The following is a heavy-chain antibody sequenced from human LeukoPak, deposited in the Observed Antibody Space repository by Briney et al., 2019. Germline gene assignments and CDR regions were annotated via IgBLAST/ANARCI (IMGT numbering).Heavy chain of an antibody. CDR2: TYHSGSI. J-gene: IGHJ4*02. D-gene: IGHD6-19*01. CDR1: GGSISSSSYY. V-gene: IGHV4-39*07. CDR3: ARDDSSGWYY. Sequence: PSETLSLTCTVSGGSISSSSYYWGWIRQPPGKGLEWIGSTYHSGSIYYNPSLKSRVTISVDTSKNQFSLKLSSVTAADTAVFYCARDDSSGWYYWGQGTLVTVSS.